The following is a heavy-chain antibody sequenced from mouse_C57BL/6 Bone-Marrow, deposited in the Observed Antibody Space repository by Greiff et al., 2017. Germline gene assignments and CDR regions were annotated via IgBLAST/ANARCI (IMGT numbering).Heavy chain of an antibody. D-gene: IGHD2-3*01. CDR2: IYPGDGDT. Sequence: QVQLKESGAELVKPGASVKISCTASGYEFSSYCMNWVKQRPGKGLEWIGQIYPGDGDTNYNGKFQGKATMTANKSSSTAYMQLIRLPSEDSAVDICACDGYWYYAIDYWGQGTSVTVSS. J-gene: IGHJ4*01. V-gene: IGHV1-80*01. CDR3: ACDGYWYYAIDY. CDR1: GYEFSSYC.